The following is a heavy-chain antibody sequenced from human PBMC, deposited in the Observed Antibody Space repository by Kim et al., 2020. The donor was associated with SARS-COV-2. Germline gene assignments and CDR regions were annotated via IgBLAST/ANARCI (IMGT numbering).Heavy chain of an antibody. Sequence: SETLSLTCTVSGGSISSSSYYWGWIRQPPGKGLEYIGSIYYRGSTYYNPPLKSRVTISVDTSKNQFSLKLSSVTAADTAVYYCARHCTVSGNCFDYWGQGTLVTVSS. CDR2: IYYRGST. CDR3: ARHCTVSGNCFDY. J-gene: IGHJ4*02. V-gene: IGHV4-39*01. CDR1: GGSISSSSYY. D-gene: IGHD6-19*01.